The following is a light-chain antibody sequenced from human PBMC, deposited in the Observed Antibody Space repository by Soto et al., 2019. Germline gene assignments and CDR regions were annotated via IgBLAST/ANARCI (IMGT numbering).Light chain of an antibody. CDR3: YKYHNLPPLT. J-gene: IGKJ4*01. CDR1: QDITNY. Sequence: DIQMTQSPSSLSASIGDRVTITCQASQDITNYLNWCQQKPGKAPNLLIYDASSLETGVPSRFSESESGTDFTFPISSLQPEDIATYKYHNLPPLTFGGGTKVDIK. V-gene: IGKV1-33*01. CDR2: DAS.